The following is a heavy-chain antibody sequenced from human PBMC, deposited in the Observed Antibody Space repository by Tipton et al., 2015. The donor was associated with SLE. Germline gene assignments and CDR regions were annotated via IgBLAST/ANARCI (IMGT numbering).Heavy chain of an antibody. CDR2: IRYDGSNK. J-gene: IGHJ4*02. V-gene: IGHV3-30*02. Sequence: SLRLSCAASGFTFSSYGMHWVRQAPGKGLEWVAFIRYDGSNKYYADSVKGRFTISRDNSKNTLYLQMNSLRAEDTAVYYCAKDLSSGWPGDYWGQGTLVTVSS. CDR3: AKDLSSGWPGDY. D-gene: IGHD6-19*01. CDR1: GFTFSSYG.